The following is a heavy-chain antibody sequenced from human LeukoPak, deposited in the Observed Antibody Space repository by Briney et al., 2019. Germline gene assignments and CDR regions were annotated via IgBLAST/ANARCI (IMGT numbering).Heavy chain of an antibody. V-gene: IGHV1-2*02. Sequence: ASVKVSCKASGYTFTGYYIHWVRQAPGQGFEWMAWINPNSGGTNFAQKFQGRLTMTRDTSISTAYMELSRLRSDDTAVYYCARDKKMASPYYFDCWGQGTLVTVSS. CDR2: INPNSGGT. D-gene: IGHD5-24*01. J-gene: IGHJ4*02. CDR1: GYTFTGYY. CDR3: ARDKKMASPYYFDC.